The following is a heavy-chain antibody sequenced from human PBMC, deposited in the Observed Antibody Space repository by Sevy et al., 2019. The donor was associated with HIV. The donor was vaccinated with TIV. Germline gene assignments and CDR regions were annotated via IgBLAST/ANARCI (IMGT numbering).Heavy chain of an antibody. CDR2: ISSSSSYI. CDR1: GFTFSSYS. Sequence: GGSLRLSCAASGFTFSSYSMNWVHQAPGKGLEWVSSISSSSSYIYYADSVKGRFTISRDNAKNSLYLQMNSLRAEDTAVYYCARAPENYCSGGSCYHHWGQGTLVTVSS. D-gene: IGHD2-15*01. CDR3: ARAPENYCSGGSCYHH. J-gene: IGHJ5*02. V-gene: IGHV3-21*01.